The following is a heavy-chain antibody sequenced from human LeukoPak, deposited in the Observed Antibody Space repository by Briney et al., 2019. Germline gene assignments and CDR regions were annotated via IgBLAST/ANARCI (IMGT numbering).Heavy chain of an antibody. CDR3: ARDSVSRRWLQLQGSFDY. Sequence: SQTLSLTCTVSGDSISSGSFCWSWIRQPAGKGLDWIGHIYTTGSTNYNPSLKSRVTISVDTSKNQFSLKLSSVTAADTAVHYCARDSVSRRWLQLQGSFDYWGQGTLVTVSS. CDR2: IYTTGST. V-gene: IGHV4-61*09. J-gene: IGHJ4*02. CDR1: GDSISSGSFC. D-gene: IGHD5-24*01.